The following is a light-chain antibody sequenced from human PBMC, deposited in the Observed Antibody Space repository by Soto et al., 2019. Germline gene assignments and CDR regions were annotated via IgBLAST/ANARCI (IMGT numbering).Light chain of an antibody. CDR3: SSYTSSSTL. CDR2: EVN. J-gene: IGLJ1*01. CDR1: SSDIGGYNS. V-gene: IGLV2-8*01. Sequence: QSALTQPPSASGSPGQSVTISCTGTSSDIGGYNSVSWYQQHPGKAPRLMIYEVNKRPSGVPDRFSGSKSGNTASLTISGLQAEDEADYYCSSYTSSSTLFGTGTKVTVL.